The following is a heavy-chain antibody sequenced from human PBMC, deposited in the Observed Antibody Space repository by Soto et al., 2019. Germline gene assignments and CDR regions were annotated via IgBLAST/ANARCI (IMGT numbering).Heavy chain of an antibody. D-gene: IGHD3-10*01. V-gene: IGHV1-3*01. Sequence: ASVKVSCKASGYTFTSYAIHWVRLAPGQRLEWMGWINAGNGNTKYSQKFQGRVTITRDTSASTAYMELSSPRYEDTAVYYCAIAPGSGGMDVWGQGTTVTVSS. J-gene: IGHJ6*02. CDR1: GYTFTSYA. CDR2: INAGNGNT. CDR3: AIAPGSGGMDV.